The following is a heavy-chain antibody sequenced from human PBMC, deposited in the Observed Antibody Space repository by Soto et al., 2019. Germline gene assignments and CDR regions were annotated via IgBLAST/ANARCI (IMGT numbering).Heavy chain of an antibody. V-gene: IGHV4-4*02. J-gene: IGHJ4*02. D-gene: IGHD1-26*01. Sequence: QVQLQESGPGLVKPSGTLSLTCTVSGGSMTSSNWWNWVRQSSGKGLEWIGEAHHSGRTNYNPSLKSRATISVDKSKNHFSLKLSSVTAADTAVYYCARSEATGLDYWGQGTLVTVSS. CDR1: GGSMTSSNW. CDR3: ARSEATGLDY. CDR2: AHHSGRT.